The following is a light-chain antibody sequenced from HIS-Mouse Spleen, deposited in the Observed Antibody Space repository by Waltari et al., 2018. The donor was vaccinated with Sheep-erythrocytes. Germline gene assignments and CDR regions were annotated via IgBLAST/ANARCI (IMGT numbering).Light chain of an antibody. CDR3: MQALQTPRT. J-gene: IGKJ1*01. V-gene: IGKV2-28*01. CDR1: QSLLHSNGYNY. CDR2: LGS. Sequence: DIVMTQSPLSLPVTPGESASISCRSSQSLLHSNGYNYLDWYLQKPGQSPQLLIYLGSNRASGVTDRLSGSGSGTDFTLKISRVEAEDVGVYYCMQALQTPRTFGQGTKVEIK.